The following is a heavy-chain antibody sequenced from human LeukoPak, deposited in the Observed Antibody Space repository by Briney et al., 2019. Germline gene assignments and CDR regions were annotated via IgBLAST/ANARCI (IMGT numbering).Heavy chain of an antibody. D-gene: IGHD4-17*01. Sequence: ASVKVSCKASGYTFTGYYMHWVRQAPGQGLEWMGWINPNSGGTNYAQKFQGRVTMTRDTSISTAYMELSRLRSDDTAVYYCARAPPVDYGDYEFDYWGQGTPVTVSS. J-gene: IGHJ4*02. CDR2: INPNSGGT. CDR1: GYTFTGYY. CDR3: ARAPPVDYGDYEFDY. V-gene: IGHV1-2*02.